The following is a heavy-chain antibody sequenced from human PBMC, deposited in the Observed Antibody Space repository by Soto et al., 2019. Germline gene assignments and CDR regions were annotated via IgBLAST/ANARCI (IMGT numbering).Heavy chain of an antibody. CDR3: AREQKDYYDGSGSSLFYYYYGMDV. D-gene: IGHD3-22*01. Sequence: QVQLVESGGGVVQPGRSLRLSCAASGFTFSSYGMHWVRQAPGKGLEWVAVIWDDGSNKYYADSVKSRFTISRDNSKNTLYLQMNSLRGEETAVYYCAREQKDYYDGSGSSLFYYYYGMDVWGQGTTVTVSS. J-gene: IGHJ6*02. CDR1: GFTFSSYG. CDR2: IWDDGSNK. V-gene: IGHV3-33*01.